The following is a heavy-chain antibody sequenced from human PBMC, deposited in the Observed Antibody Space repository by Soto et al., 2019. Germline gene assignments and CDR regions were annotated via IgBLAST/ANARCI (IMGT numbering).Heavy chain of an antibody. J-gene: IGHJ6*02. V-gene: IGHV5-51*01. CDR3: ARTYSSSPSCYPQTKVYYGMDV. CDR1: GYSFTSYW. Sequence: GESLKISCQGSGYSFTSYWIGWVRQMPGKGLEWMGIIYPGDSDTRYSPSFQGQVTISADKSISTAYLQWSSLKASDTAMYYCARTYSSSPSCYPQTKVYYGMDVWGQGTTVTVSS. CDR2: IYPGDSDT. D-gene: IGHD2-2*01.